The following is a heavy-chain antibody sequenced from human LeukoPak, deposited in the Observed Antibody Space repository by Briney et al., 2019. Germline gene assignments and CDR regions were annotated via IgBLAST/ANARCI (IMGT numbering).Heavy chain of an antibody. J-gene: IGHJ4*02. Sequence: ASVTVSCTVSGYTLTELSMHWVRQAPGKGLEWMGGFDPEDGETIYAQKFQGRVTMTEDTSTDTAYMELSSLRSEDTAVYYCATDFGSSGYYFGYWGQGTLVTVSS. CDR1: GYTLTELS. CDR3: ATDFGSSGYYFGY. V-gene: IGHV1-24*01. D-gene: IGHD3-22*01. CDR2: FDPEDGET.